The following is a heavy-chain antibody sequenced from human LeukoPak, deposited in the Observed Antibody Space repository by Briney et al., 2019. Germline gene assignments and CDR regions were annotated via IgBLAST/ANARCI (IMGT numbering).Heavy chain of an antibody. V-gene: IGHV3-43*01. Sequence: GGSLRLSCAASGFTFDDYTMHWVRQAPGKGLEWVSLISWDGGSTYYADSVKGRFTISRDNSKNSLYLQMNSLRTEDTALYYCAKDRGSGARGYYFDYWGQGTLVTVPS. CDR1: GFTFDDYT. J-gene: IGHJ4*02. CDR2: ISWDGGST. D-gene: IGHD3-10*01. CDR3: AKDRGSGARGYYFDY.